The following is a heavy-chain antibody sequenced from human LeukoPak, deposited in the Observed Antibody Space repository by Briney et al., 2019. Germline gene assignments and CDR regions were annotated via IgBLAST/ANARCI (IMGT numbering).Heavy chain of an antibody. Sequence: GGSLRLSCAASGFTFSSYWMHWVRQAPGKGLVWVSRINSDGSSTSYADSVKGRFTFSRDNAKNTLYLQMNSLRAEDTAVCYCARGLGITIFGVVSQYNWFDPWGQGTLVTVSS. J-gene: IGHJ5*02. V-gene: IGHV3-74*01. CDR2: INSDGSST. D-gene: IGHD3-3*01. CDR3: ARGLGITIFGVVSQYNWFDP. CDR1: GFTFSSYW.